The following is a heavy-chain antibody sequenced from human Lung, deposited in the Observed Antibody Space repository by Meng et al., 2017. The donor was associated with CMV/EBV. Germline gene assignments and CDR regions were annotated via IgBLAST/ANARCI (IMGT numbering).Heavy chain of an antibody. CDR3: ARGLVGASGVF. Sequence: SLKISCAASGFTFNTHGIHWVRQAPGKGLEWVALISYDGNSQYYADSVKGRFTVSRDNLQMNSLRPEDTAIYYCARGLVGASGVFWGQGTPVNGAS. CDR1: GFTFNTHG. V-gene: IGHV3-30-3*01. D-gene: IGHD1-26*01. CDR2: ISYDGNSQ. J-gene: IGHJ4*02.